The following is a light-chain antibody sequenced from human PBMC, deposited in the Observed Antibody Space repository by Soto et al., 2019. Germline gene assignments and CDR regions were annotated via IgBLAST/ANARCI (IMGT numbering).Light chain of an antibody. Sequence: DIVMTQSPDSLAVSLGERATINCKSSQSVLYSSNNKNYLAWYQWKLGQPPKQLIYWASTRESGVPDRFSGSGSGTDFTLTISSLQAEDVAIYYCQQYFGTPPTFGQGTKVEIK. CDR2: WAS. V-gene: IGKV4-1*01. J-gene: IGKJ1*01. CDR1: QSVLYSSNNKNY. CDR3: QQYFGTPPT.